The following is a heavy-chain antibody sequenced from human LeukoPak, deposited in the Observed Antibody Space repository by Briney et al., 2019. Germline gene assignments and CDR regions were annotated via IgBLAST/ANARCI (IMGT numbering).Heavy chain of an antibody. CDR1: GFSFRRYA. V-gene: IGHV3-21*05. D-gene: IGHD6-13*01. Sequence: GGSLRLSCAASGFSFRRYAMNWVRQAPGKGLEWVAYVNAESTDILYADSVRGRFTISRDNAKNSLYLQMNSLRAEDMGVYYCARDTFEPLVIDFWGQGTLVTVS. CDR3: ARDTFEPLVIDF. CDR2: VNAESTDI. J-gene: IGHJ4*02.